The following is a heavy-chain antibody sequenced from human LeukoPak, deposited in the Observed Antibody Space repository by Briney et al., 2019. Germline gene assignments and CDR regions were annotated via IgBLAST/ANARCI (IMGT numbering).Heavy chain of an antibody. CDR3: ARLGGLRAFDI. Sequence: SETLSLTCAVSGYSISSGYYWGWIRQPPGKGLEWIGSIYHSGSTYYNPSLKSRVTISVDTSKYQFSLKLSSVTAADTAVYYCARLGGLRAFDIWGQGTMVTVSS. CDR2: IYHSGST. J-gene: IGHJ3*02. CDR1: GYSISSGYY. D-gene: IGHD5-12*01. V-gene: IGHV4-38-2*01.